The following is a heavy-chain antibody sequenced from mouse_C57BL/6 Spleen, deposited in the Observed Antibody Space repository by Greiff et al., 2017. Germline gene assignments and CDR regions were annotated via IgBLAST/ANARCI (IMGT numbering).Heavy chain of an antibody. D-gene: IGHD2-12*01. CDR1: GYAFSSYW. Sequence: RVESGASVKISCKASGYAFSSYWMNWVKQRPGKGLEWIGQIYPGDGDTNYNGKFKGKATLTADKSSSTAYMQLSSLTSEDSAVYFCAILRPFDYWGQGTTLTVSS. CDR3: AILRPFDY. CDR2: IYPGDGDT. V-gene: IGHV1-80*01. J-gene: IGHJ2*01.